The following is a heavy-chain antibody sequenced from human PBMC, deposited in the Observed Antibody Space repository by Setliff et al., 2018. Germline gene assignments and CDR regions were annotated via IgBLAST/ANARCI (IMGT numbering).Heavy chain of an antibody. CDR3: AREELWFGELASYYYYGMDV. CDR1: FTFSSYS. CDR2: ISSSSSYI. J-gene: IGHJ6*02. V-gene: IGHV3-21*01. Sequence: FTFSSYSMNWVRQAPGKGLEWVSSISSSSSYIYYADSVKGRFTISRDNAKNSLYLQMNSLRAEDTAVYYCAREELWFGELASYYYYGMDVWGQGTTVTVSS. D-gene: IGHD3-10*01.